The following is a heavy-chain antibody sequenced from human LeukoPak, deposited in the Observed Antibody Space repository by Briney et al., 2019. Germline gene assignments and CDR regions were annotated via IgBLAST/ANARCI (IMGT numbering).Heavy chain of an antibody. V-gene: IGHV3-23*01. Sequence: GGSLRLSCAASGFTFSSYAMSWVRQAPGKGLEWVSAISGSGGSTYYADSVKGRFTISRDNSKNTLYLQMNSLRAEDTAVYYCAKDLRYSSSWYSRYLDYWGQGTLVTVSS. CDR2: ISGSGGST. CDR3: AKDLRYSSSWYSRYLDY. J-gene: IGHJ4*02. CDR1: GFTFSSYA. D-gene: IGHD6-13*01.